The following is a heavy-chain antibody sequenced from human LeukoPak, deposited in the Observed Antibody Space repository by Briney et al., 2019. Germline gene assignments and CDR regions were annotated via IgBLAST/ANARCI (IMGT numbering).Heavy chain of an antibody. CDR1: GFTFSSYA. Sequence: GGSLRLSCAASGFTFSSYAMGWVRQAPGKGLEWVSAISGSGGSTYDADSVKGRFTISRDNSKNTLNLQMNSLRAEDTAVYYCAKTWGSKGRRDYYFDYWGQGTLVTVSS. CDR3: AKTWGSKGRRDYYFDY. CDR2: ISGSGGST. V-gene: IGHV3-23*01. J-gene: IGHJ4*02. D-gene: IGHD7-27*01.